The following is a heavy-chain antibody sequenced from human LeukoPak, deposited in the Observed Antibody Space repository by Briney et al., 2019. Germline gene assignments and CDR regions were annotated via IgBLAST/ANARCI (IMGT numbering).Heavy chain of an antibody. CDR1: GFTFSSYW. V-gene: IGHV3-7*01. Sequence: GGSLRLSCAASGFTFSSYWMSWVRQAPGKGLEWVANIKQDGSEKYYVDSVRGRFTISRDNAKNSLYLQMNSLRAEDTAVYYCASGSSWALGAFDIWGQGTLVTVSS. D-gene: IGHD6-13*01. CDR2: IKQDGSEK. J-gene: IGHJ4*02. CDR3: ASGSSWALGAFDI.